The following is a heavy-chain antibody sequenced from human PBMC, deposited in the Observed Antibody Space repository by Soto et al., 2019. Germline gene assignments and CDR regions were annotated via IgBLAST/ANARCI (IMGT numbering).Heavy chain of an antibody. V-gene: IGHV1-69*13. Sequence: ASVKVSCKASGYTFTSYGISWVRQAPGQGLEWMGGIIPIFGTANYAQKFQGRVTITADESTSTAYMELSSLRSEDTAVYYCAREGRCSSTSCYNYYYYGMDVWGQGTTVTVSS. CDR2: IIPIFGTA. CDR1: GYTFTSYG. CDR3: AREGRCSSTSCYNYYYYGMDV. J-gene: IGHJ6*02. D-gene: IGHD2-2*02.